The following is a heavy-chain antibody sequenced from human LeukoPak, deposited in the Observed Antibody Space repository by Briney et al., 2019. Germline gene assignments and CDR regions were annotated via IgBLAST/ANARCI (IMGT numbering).Heavy chain of an antibody. CDR3: ARQRARGLYPTGDDAFDI. CDR1: GYSFTSYW. V-gene: IGHV5-51*01. Sequence: GESLKISCKGSGYSFTSYWIGWVRQMPGKGLEWMGIIYPGDSDTRYSPSFQGQVTISADKSISTAYLQWSSLKASDTAMYCCARQRARGLYPTGDDAFDIWGQGTMVTVSS. D-gene: IGHD3-16*02. J-gene: IGHJ3*02. CDR2: IYPGDSDT.